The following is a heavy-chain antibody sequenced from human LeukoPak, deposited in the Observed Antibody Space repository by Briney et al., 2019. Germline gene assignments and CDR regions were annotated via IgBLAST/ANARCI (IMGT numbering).Heavy chain of an antibody. V-gene: IGHV3-30*03. CDR2: ISYDGSNK. CDR1: GFTFSSYS. Sequence: GGSLRLSCAASGFTFSSYSMNWVRQAPGKGLEWVAVISYDGSNKYYADPVKGRFTISRDNSKNTLYLQMNSLRAEDTAVYYCATHSSGWQNFDYWGQGTLVTVSS. CDR3: ATHSSGWQNFDY. J-gene: IGHJ4*02. D-gene: IGHD6-19*01.